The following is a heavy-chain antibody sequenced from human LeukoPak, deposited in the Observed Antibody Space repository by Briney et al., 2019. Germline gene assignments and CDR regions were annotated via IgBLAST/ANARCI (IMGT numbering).Heavy chain of an antibody. D-gene: IGHD3-10*01. CDR2: ISSSSYI. J-gene: IGHJ4*02. CDR1: GFTFSSYS. CDR3: AKGPLNLDYYGSVTYYFDY. Sequence: GGSLRLSCAASGFTFSSYSMNWVRQAPGKGLEWVSSISSSSYIYYADSVKGRFTISRDNSKNTLYLQMNSLRAEDTAVYYCAKGPLNLDYYGSVTYYFDYWGQGTLVTVSS. V-gene: IGHV3-21*04.